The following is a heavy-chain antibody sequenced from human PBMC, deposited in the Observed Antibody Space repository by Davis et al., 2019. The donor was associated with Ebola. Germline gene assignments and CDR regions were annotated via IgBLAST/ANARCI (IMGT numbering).Heavy chain of an antibody. CDR3: ARGHMTTVTTAFDY. V-gene: IGHV3-20*01. CDR1: GFTFSSYT. D-gene: IGHD4-17*01. CDR2: INWNGGST. J-gene: IGHJ4*02. Sequence: GESLKISCAASGFTFSSYTMGWVRQAPGKGLEWVSGINWNGGSTGYADSVKGRFTISRDNAKNSLYLQMNSLRAEDTALYHCARGHMTTVTTAFDYWGQGTLVTVSS.